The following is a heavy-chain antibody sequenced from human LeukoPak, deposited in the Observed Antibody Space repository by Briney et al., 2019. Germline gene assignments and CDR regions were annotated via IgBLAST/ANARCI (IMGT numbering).Heavy chain of an antibody. CDR2: ISYDGSNK. D-gene: IGHD2-2*01. J-gene: IGHJ5*02. CDR1: GFTFSRYG. V-gene: IGHV3-30*19. Sequence: GGSLRLSCAASGFTFSRYGLHWVRQAPGKGLEWVAFISYDGSNKYYADSVKGRLTISRDNSKNTLYLQMNSLRAEDTAVYYCARYQLGGFDPWGQGTLVTVSS. CDR3: ARYQLGGFDP.